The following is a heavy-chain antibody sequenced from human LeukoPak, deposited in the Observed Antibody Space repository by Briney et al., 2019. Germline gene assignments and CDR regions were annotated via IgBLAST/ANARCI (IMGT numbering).Heavy chain of an antibody. D-gene: IGHD1-14*01. CDR3: AKVSGGGLYYDGMDV. Sequence: PGGSLRLSCAASGFTLSTYSMNWVRQAPGKGLEWVSVISGSGGTTYYADSVKGRFTISRDSSKNTLYLQMNSLRAEDTAVYYCAKVSGGGLYYDGMDVWGQGTTVTVSS. CDR1: GFTLSTYS. V-gene: IGHV3-23*01. J-gene: IGHJ6*02. CDR2: ISGSGGTT.